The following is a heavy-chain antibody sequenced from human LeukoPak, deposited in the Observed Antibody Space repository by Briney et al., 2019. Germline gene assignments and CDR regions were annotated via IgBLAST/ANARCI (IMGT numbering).Heavy chain of an antibody. CDR2: IIPIFGIA. Sequence: ASVKVSCKASGGTFSSYAISWVRQAPGQGLEWMGRIIPIFGIANYAQKFQGRVTITADKSTSTACMELSSLRSEDTAVYYCAIVGHSSGLFDYWGQGTLVTVSS. V-gene: IGHV1-69*04. D-gene: IGHD6-19*01. CDR3: AIVGHSSGLFDY. J-gene: IGHJ4*02. CDR1: GGTFSSYA.